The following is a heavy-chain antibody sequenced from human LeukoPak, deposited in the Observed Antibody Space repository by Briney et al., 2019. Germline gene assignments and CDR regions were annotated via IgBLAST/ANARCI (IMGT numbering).Heavy chain of an antibody. V-gene: IGHV4-61*02. J-gene: IGHJ3*02. D-gene: IGHD3-10*01. CDR2: IYTTGST. Sequence: SETLTLTGTVSGASSSGGSYYWSWIRQPAGKGLEWIGRIYTTGSTNYNPSLKSRVTISVDTSKNQFSLELSSVTAADTAVYYCARSPGGSGTRAFDIWGQGTMVTVSS. CDR1: GASSSGGSYY. CDR3: ARSPGGSGTRAFDI.